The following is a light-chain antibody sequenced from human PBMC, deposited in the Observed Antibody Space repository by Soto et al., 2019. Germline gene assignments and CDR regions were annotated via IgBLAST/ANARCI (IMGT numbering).Light chain of an antibody. CDR3: NSYTSGTTYVV. V-gene: IGLV2-14*01. CDR2: EVT. J-gene: IGLJ2*01. CDR1: SSDVGGYNY. Sequence: QSVLTQPASVSGSPGQSITISCTATSSDVGGYNYVSWYQQHPGKAPKLMIYEVTNRPSGVSNRFSGSKSGNTASLTISGLQAEDEADYYCNSYTSGTTYVVFGGGTKVTVL.